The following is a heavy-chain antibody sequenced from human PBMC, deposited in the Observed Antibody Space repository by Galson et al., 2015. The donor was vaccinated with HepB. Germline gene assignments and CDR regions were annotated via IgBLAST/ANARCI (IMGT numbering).Heavy chain of an antibody. V-gene: IGHV3-30-3*01. D-gene: IGHD3-3*02. J-gene: IGHJ6*03. CDR1: GFTFSSYA. CDR2: ISYDGSIK. Sequence: SLRLSCAASGFTFSSYAMHWVRQAPGKGLEWVAVISYDGSIKYYADSVKGRFTISRDSSRNTLYLQMNSLRTEDTAVHYCARDSITHSYYYYYYMDVWGKGTTVTVSS. CDR3: ARDSITHSYYYYYYMDV.